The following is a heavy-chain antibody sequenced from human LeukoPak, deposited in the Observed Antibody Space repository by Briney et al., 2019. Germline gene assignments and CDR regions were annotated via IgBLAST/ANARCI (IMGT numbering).Heavy chain of an antibody. CDR2: ISSSGSTI. V-gene: IGHV3-11*04. J-gene: IGHJ4*02. CDR1: GFTFSDYY. CDR3: ARDLASIMVRGVMLLDY. D-gene: IGHD3-10*01. Sequence: GGSLRLSCAASGFTFSDYYMSWIRQAPGKGLEWVSYISSSGSTIYYADSVKGRFTISRDNSKNTLYLQMNSLKPEDTSVYYCARDLASIMVRGVMLLDYWGQGTLVTVSS.